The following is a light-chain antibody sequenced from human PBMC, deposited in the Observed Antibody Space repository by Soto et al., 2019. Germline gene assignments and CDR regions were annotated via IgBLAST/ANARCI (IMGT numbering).Light chain of an antibody. CDR1: SSNIGSNY. CDR3: AAWDDSLSGYV. Sequence: QSVITEPPSASGTPGQRVTISCSGSSSNIGSNYVYWYQQLPGTAPKLLIYKNNQRPSGVPDRFSGSKSGTSASLAISGLRSEDEAEYYCAAWDDSLSGYVFGPGTKVTV. CDR2: KNN. J-gene: IGLJ1*01. V-gene: IGLV1-47*01.